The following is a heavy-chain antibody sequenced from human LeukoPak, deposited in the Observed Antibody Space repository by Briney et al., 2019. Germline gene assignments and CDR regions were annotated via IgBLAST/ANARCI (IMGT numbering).Heavy chain of an antibody. V-gene: IGHV4-39*01. CDR1: GASINNSPYY. CDR2: MHYSGAT. CDR3: ARNDRGRPADY. D-gene: IGHD1-26*01. J-gene: IGHJ4*02. Sequence: PSETLSLTCTVSGASINNSPYYWAWIRQPPGKELEWIVSMHYSGATHYNPSLKSRVTISIDTSKNQFSLRLTSVTAADTAVFYCARNDRGRPADYWGQGTLVTVSS.